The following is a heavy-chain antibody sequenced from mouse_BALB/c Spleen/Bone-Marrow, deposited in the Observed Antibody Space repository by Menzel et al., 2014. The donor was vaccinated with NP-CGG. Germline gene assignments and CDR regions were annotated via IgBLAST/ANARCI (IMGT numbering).Heavy chain of an antibody. D-gene: IGHD1-1*01. V-gene: IGHV2-9*02. CDR1: GFSLTSYG. J-gene: IGHJ2*01. CDR2: IWAGGST. CDR3: ARDYYGSSYFDY. Sequence: VMLVESGPGLVAPSQSLSITCTVSGFSLTSYGVHWVRQPPGKGLEWLGAIWAGGSTNYNSAIMSRLSISKDNSKSQVFLKMNSLQTDDTAMYYCARDYYGSSYFDYWGQGTTLTVSS.